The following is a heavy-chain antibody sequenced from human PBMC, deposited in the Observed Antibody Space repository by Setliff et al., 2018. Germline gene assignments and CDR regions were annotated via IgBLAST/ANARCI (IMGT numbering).Heavy chain of an antibody. V-gene: IGHV3-53*01. CDR2: TYADGAT. Sequence: HLGGSLRLSCAASGFIVSNNEMSWVRQAPGKGLEWVSVTYADGATNYADSVKGRFTISRDNAKKSLYLQMNSLRAEDTAVYYCAKCSSWHGHYPHFNYWGQGTLVTVSS. CDR3: AKCSSWHGHYPHFNY. J-gene: IGHJ4*02. CDR1: GFIVSNNE. D-gene: IGHD6-13*01.